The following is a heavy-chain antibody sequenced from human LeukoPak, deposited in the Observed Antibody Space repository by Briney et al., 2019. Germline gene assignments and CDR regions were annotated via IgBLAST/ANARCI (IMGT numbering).Heavy chain of an antibody. CDR1: GFTFSSYA. CDR2: ISGSGGST. Sequence: GGSLRLSCAASGFTFSSYAMSWVRQAPGKGLEWVSAISGSGGSTYYADSVKGRFTISRDNSKNTLYLQMNSLRAEDTAVYYCARSPRGYDILTGYYCNFDYWGQGTLVTVSS. J-gene: IGHJ4*02. V-gene: IGHV3-23*01. D-gene: IGHD3-9*01. CDR3: ARSPRGYDILTGYYCNFDY.